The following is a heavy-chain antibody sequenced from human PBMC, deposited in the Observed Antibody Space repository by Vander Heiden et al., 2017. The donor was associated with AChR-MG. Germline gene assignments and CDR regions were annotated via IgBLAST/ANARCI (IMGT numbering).Heavy chain of an antibody. CDR2: IKQDGSEK. J-gene: IGHJ4*02. V-gene: IGHV3-7*03. D-gene: IGHD6-13*01. CDR3: ARVIAGPNYARIDDY. CDR1: GFTFVPYW. Sequence: EVQLVESGGGLVQPGGSLRLSCAASGFTFVPYWMTWVRQAPGKGREWVANIKQDGSEKYYADSVKGRFIVSRDNARNSLSLQMYTLRAEDTAVYYCARVIAGPNYARIDDYWGQGTLVTVSS.